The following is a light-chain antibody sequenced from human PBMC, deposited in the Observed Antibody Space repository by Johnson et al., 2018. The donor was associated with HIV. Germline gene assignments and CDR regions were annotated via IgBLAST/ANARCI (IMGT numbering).Light chain of an antibody. CDR1: SSDMGNYA. Sequence: QSVLTQPPSVSAAPGQKVTISCSGSSSDMGNYAVSWYQQLPGTAPKLLIYDNNKRPSGIPDRFSGSKSGTSATLGITGLQTGDEADYYCGTWDSSLNAYVFGAATKVAVL. CDR3: GTWDSSLNAYV. J-gene: IGLJ1*01. CDR2: DNN. V-gene: IGLV1-51*01.